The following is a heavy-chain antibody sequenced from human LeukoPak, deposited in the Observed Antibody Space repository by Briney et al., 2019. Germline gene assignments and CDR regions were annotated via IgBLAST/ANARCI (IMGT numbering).Heavy chain of an antibody. CDR3: ARDGTVVPSDYYYYMDV. Sequence: ASVKVSCKASGYTFTSYYMHWVRQAPGQGLEWMGIINPSGGSTSYAQKFQGRVTMTRDMSTSAVYMELSSLRSEDTAVYYCARDGTVVPSDYYYYMDVWGKGTTVTVSS. CDR1: GYTFTSYY. D-gene: IGHD4-23*01. V-gene: IGHV1-46*01. J-gene: IGHJ6*03. CDR2: INPSGGST.